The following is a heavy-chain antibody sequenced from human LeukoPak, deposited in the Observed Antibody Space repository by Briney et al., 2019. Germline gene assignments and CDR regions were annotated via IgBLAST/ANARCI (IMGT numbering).Heavy chain of an antibody. CDR3: ARADTAMVHLFDY. CDR2: IISIFGTA. V-gene: IGHV1-69*06. Sequence: ASVKVSCKASGYTFTSYYMHWVRQAPGQGLEWMGGIISIFGTANYAQKFQGRVTITADKTTSTAYMELSSLRTEDTAVYYCARADTAMVHLFDYWGQGTLVTVSS. D-gene: IGHD5-18*01. J-gene: IGHJ4*02. CDR1: GYTFTSYY.